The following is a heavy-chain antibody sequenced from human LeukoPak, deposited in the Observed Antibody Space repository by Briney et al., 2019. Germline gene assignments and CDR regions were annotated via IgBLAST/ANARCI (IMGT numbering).Heavy chain of an antibody. J-gene: IGHJ4*02. CDR3: AKGVYEYFDY. CDR2: ISGSGGST. CDR1: GFTFDDHA. V-gene: IGHV3-23*01. D-gene: IGHD5/OR15-5a*01. Sequence: PGGSLRLSCGASGFTFDDHAMHWVRQAPGKGLEWVSAISGSGGSTYYADSVKGRFTISRDNSKNTLYLQMNSLRAEDTAVYYCAKGVYEYFDYWGQGTLVTVSS.